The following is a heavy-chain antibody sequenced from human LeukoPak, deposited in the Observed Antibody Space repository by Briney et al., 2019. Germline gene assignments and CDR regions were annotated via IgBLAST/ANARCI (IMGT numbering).Heavy chain of an antibody. CDR1: GFTFSSYA. J-gene: IGHJ4*02. Sequence: PGGSLRLPCAASGFTFSSYAMSWVRQAPGKGLEWVAGISAGGGSTYYADSVKGRFTISRDNSKNMLYLQLNSLRAEDTAVYYCAKGDPPTYYDILTGQDYWGQGTLVTVSS. D-gene: IGHD3-9*01. CDR2: ISAGGGST. V-gene: IGHV3-23*01. CDR3: AKGDPPTYYDILTGQDY.